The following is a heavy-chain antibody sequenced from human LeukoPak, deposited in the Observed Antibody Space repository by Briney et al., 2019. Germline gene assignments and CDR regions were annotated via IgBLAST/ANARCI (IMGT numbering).Heavy chain of an antibody. J-gene: IGHJ5*02. CDR3: AKGGSSSHNWFDP. V-gene: IGHV3-30*02. CDR1: GFTFSDYG. Sequence: GGSLRLSCAASGFTFSDYGMHWVRQAPGKGLEWVAFIRNDGSNDYYPDSAKGRFTISRDNSRNTLYLQMNSLRAEDTAFYYCAKGGSSSHNWFDPWGQGTRVTVSS. D-gene: IGHD6-13*01. CDR2: IRNDGSND.